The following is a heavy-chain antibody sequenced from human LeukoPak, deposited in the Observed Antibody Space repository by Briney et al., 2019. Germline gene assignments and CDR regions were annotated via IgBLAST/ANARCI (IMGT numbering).Heavy chain of an antibody. Sequence: SETLSLTCAVSGYSISSGYYWGWIRPPPGKGLEWIGSIYHSGSTYYNPSLKSRVTISVDTSKNQFSLKLSSVTAADTAVYYCARDAGAGVDGGGSVDYWGQGTLVTVSS. J-gene: IGHJ4*02. CDR2: IYHSGST. CDR1: GYSISSGYY. V-gene: IGHV4-38-2*02. CDR3: ARDAGAGVDGGGSVDY. D-gene: IGHD3-16*01.